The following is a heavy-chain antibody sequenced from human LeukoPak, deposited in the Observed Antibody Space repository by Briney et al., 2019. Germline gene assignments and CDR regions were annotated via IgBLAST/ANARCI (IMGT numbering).Heavy chain of an antibody. D-gene: IGHD3-9*01. Sequence: GGSLRLSCVTSGFTFSSYGMHWVRQVPGKGLEWVAVISYDAKSNYHVDSVKGRFTISRDNAKNSLYLQMNSLRAEDTALYYCARAYDILTECLGYWGQGTLVTVSS. CDR3: ARAYDILTECLGY. CDR1: GFTFSSYG. V-gene: IGHV3-30*03. CDR2: ISYDAKSN. J-gene: IGHJ4*02.